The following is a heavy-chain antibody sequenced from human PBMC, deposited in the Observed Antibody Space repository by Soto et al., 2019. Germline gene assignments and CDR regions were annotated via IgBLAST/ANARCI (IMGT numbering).Heavy chain of an antibody. Sequence: LRLSCAASGFTFSSYGMHWVRQAPGKGLEWVAVISYDGSNKYYADSVKGRFTISRDNSKNTLYLQMNSLRAEDTAVYYCARKYYYDSSGYYSEGQGGAFDIWGQGTMVT. D-gene: IGHD3-22*01. V-gene: IGHV3-30*03. CDR1: GFTFSSYG. J-gene: IGHJ3*02. CDR2: ISYDGSNK. CDR3: ARKYYYDSSGYYSEGQGGAFDI.